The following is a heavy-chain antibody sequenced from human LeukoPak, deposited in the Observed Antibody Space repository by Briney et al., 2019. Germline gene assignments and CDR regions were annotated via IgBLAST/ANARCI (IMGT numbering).Heavy chain of an antibody. V-gene: IGHV1-46*01. D-gene: IGHD4-17*01. J-gene: IGHJ4*02. Sequence: PSVKVSFKASGYTFTNYHMNWVRQAPGQGLEWMGIINPSGGSTTNAQKFQGRVIMTRDMSTSTVYMELSSLRSEDTAVYFCARYGHSPFFDYWGQGTLVTVSS. CDR1: GYTFTNYH. CDR3: ARYGHSPFFDY. CDR2: INPSGGST.